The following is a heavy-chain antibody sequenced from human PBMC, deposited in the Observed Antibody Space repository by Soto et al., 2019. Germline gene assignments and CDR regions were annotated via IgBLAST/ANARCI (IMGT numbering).Heavy chain of an antibody. Sequence: QVQLVQSGAEVKKPGASVKVSCKASGYTFTGYYMHWVRQAPGQGLEWMGWINPKSGGTNYAQDFQGWVTMTRDTSISTAYMELSRLRSDDTAVYYCARATFGSGSHYPYFDYWGQGTLVTVSS. J-gene: IGHJ4*02. D-gene: IGHD3-10*01. V-gene: IGHV1-2*04. CDR3: ARATFGSGSHYPYFDY. CDR2: INPKSGGT. CDR1: GYTFTGYY.